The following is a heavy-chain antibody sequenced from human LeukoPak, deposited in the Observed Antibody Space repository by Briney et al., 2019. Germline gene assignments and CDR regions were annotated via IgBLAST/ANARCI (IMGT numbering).Heavy chain of an antibody. V-gene: IGHV4-31*03. CDR1: GDSISSANYY. CDR3: AAEYSSSWFHFDY. J-gene: IGHJ4*02. CDR2: INYSGST. D-gene: IGHD6-13*01. Sequence: SETLSLTCTVSGDSISSANYYWSWIRQHPGKGLEWIGYINYSGSTYYNPSLKSRVTISVDTSQNQFSLKLSSVTAADTAAYYCAAEYSSSWFHFDYWGQGTLVTVSS.